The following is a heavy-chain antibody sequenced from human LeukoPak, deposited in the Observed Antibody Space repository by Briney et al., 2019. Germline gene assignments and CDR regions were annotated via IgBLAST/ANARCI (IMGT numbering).Heavy chain of an antibody. D-gene: IGHD3-10*01. Sequence: GGSLRLSCAASGFTFSSYGMHWVRQAPGKGLEWVAFIRYDGSNKYYADSVKGRFTISRDNSKNTLYLQMNSLRAEDTAVYYCARDINYYGSAFDYWGQGTLVTVSS. J-gene: IGHJ4*02. V-gene: IGHV3-30*02. CDR1: GFTFSSYG. CDR3: ARDINYYGSAFDY. CDR2: IRYDGSNK.